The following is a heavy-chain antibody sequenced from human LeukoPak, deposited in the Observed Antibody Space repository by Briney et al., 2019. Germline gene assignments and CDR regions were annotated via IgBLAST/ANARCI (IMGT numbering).Heavy chain of an antibody. J-gene: IGHJ5*02. CDR1: GFTFSDYY. CDR3: ARAIAVAGPNWFDP. D-gene: IGHD6-19*01. CDR2: ISSSGSTI. V-gene: IGHV3-11*01. Sequence: AGGSLRLSCAASGFTFSDYYMSGIRQAPGKGLEWVSYISSSGSTIYYADSVKGRFTISRDNAKNSLYLQMNSLRAEDTAVYYCARAIAVAGPNWFDPWGQGTLVTVSS.